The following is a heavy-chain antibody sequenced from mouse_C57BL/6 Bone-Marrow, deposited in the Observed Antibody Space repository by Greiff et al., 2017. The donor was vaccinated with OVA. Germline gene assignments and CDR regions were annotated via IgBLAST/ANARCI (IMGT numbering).Heavy chain of an antibody. Sequence: QVQLQQPGTELVKPGASVKLSCKASGYTFTSYWMHWVKQRPGQGLEWIGNINPSNGGTNYNEKFKSKATLTVDKSSSTAYMQLSSLTSEDSAVYYCARSREYYYGSFYYFDYWGQGTTLTVSS. V-gene: IGHV1-53*01. CDR3: ARSREYYYGSFYYFDY. CDR2: INPSNGGT. CDR1: GYTFTSYW. J-gene: IGHJ2*01. D-gene: IGHD1-1*01.